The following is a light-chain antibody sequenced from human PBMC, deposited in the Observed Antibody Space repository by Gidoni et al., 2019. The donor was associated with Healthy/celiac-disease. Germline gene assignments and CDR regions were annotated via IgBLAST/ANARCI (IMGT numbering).Light chain of an antibody. Sequence: DIQMTQSPSSLSASVGDRVTITCRASQSISSYLNWYQQKPGKAPKLLIYAASRLQSGVPSRFSGSGSGTDFTLTISSLQPEDFATYYCQQSYSTPRLTFXGXTKVEIK. V-gene: IGKV1-39*01. CDR3: QQSYSTPRLT. CDR2: AAS. J-gene: IGKJ4*01. CDR1: QSISSY.